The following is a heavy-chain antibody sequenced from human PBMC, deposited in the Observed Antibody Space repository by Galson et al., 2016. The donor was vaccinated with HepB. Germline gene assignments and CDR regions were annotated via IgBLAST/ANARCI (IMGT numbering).Heavy chain of an antibody. Sequence: TNYNPSLRSRVTISVDTSKNQFSLKLSSVTAADTAVYYCARQAAYYDFWSGSYYSDYWGQGTLVTVSS. CDR3: ARQAAYYDFWSGSYYSDY. D-gene: IGHD3-3*01. V-gene: IGHV4-59*08. CDR2: T. J-gene: IGHJ4*02.